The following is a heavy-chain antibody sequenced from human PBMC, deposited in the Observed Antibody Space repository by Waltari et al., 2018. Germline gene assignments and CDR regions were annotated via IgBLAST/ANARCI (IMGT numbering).Heavy chain of an antibody. CDR2: INHSGST. J-gene: IGHJ6*02. Sequence: QVQLQQWGAGLLKPSETLSLTCAVYGGSFSGYYWSWIRQPPGKGLEWIGEINHSGSTNSTPSLKSRVTISVDTSKNQFSLKLSSVTAADTAVYYCARASGFGGRGYYYGMDVWGQGTTVTVSS. D-gene: IGHD5-12*01. V-gene: IGHV4-34*01. CDR1: GGSFSGYY. CDR3: ARASGFGGRGYYYGMDV.